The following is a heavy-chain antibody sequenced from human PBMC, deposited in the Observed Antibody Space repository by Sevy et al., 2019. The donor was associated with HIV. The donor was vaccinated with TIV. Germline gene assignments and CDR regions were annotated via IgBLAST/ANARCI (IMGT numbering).Heavy chain of an antibody. D-gene: IGHD2-2*01. J-gene: IGHJ6*02. CDR2: ISSSSSYI. Sequence: GGSLRLSCAASGFTFSSYSMNWVRQAPGKGLEWVSSISSSSSYIYYADSVKGRFTISRDNAKKSLYLQMNSLRAEDTAVYYCASARDIVVVPAAMDYYYGMDVWGQGTTVTVSS. CDR1: GFTFSSYS. CDR3: ASARDIVVVPAAMDYYYGMDV. V-gene: IGHV3-21*01.